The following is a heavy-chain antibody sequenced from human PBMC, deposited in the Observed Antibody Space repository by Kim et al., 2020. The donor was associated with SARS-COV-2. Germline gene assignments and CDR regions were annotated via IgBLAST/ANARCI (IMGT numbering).Heavy chain of an antibody. Sequence: GGSLRLSCAASGFTFSNYAMSWVRQAPWKGLEWVSAISDSARSTYYADSVKGRFTISRDNSKNTLYLQMNSLRAEDTAVYYCAIRSGDYWGQGTLVTVSS. J-gene: IGHJ4*02. CDR3: AIRSGDY. CDR2: ISDSARST. V-gene: IGHV3-23*01. D-gene: IGHD3-10*01. CDR1: GFTFSNYA.